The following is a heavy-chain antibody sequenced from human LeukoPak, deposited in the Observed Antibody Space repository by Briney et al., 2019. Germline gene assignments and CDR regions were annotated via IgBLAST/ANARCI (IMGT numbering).Heavy chain of an antibody. CDR2: IYYSGST. CDR3: ARAVYSSGWYEYYFDY. J-gene: IGHJ4*02. V-gene: IGHV4-59*08. CDR1: GGSISSYY. Sequence: SETLSLTCTVSGGSISSYYWSWIRQPPGKGLEWIGYIYYSGSTNYNPSLKSRVTISVDTSKNQFSLKLSSVTAADTAVYYCARAVYSSGWYEYYFDYWGQGTLVTLSS. D-gene: IGHD6-19*01.